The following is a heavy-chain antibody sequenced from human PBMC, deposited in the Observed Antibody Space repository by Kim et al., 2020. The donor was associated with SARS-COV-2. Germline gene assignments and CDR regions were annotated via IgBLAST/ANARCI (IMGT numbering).Heavy chain of an antibody. J-gene: IGHJ5*02. Sequence: NYAQKFQGRVTITADESTSTAYMELSSLRSEDTAVYYCAREYYSRGWFDPWGQGTLVTVSS. D-gene: IGHD3-10*01. V-gene: IGHV1-69*01. CDR3: AREYYSRGWFDP.